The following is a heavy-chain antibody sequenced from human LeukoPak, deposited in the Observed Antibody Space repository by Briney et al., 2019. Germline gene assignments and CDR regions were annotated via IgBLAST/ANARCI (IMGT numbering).Heavy chain of an antibody. Sequence: GGSLRLSCAASGFTFTNHWMSWVRQAPGKGLEWVANIKQDGSEKYYVDSAKGRFTISRDNAKNSLNLQMNSLRAEDTAVCYCVRNGGSFDYWGQGTLVTVSS. J-gene: IGHJ4*02. V-gene: IGHV3-7*01. CDR2: IKQDGSEK. CDR1: GFTFTNHW. CDR3: VRNGGSFDY. D-gene: IGHD3-10*01.